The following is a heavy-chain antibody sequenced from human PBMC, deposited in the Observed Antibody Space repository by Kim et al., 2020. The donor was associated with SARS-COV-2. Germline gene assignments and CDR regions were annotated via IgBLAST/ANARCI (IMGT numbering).Heavy chain of an antibody. Sequence: GGSLRLSCAASGFTFNNYAMSWVLQALGKGLEWVSLIHIGGGSTYNADSVKGRFTISRDTSKNTLNLQLNNLGAEDTAVYYCAKHAGGIGVTAKRNFDY. V-gene: IGHV3-23*01. CDR3: AKHAGGIGVTAKRNFDY. CDR1: GFTFNNYA. CDR2: IHIGGGST. D-gene: IGHD3-22*01. J-gene: IGHJ4*01.